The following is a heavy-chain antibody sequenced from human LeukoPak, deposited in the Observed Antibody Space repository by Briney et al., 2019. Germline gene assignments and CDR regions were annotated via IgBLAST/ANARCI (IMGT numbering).Heavy chain of an antibody. CDR1: GFTFSSYS. Sequence: GGSLRLSCAASGFTFSSYSMNWVRQAPGKGLEWVSSISSSSSYIYYADSVKGRFTISRDNAKNSLYLQMNSLRAEDTAVYYCARSFLRRQLACSAPWAQETLVTVSS. J-gene: IGHJ5*02. CDR2: ISSSSSYI. D-gene: IGHD6-13*01. CDR3: ARSFLRRQLACSAP. V-gene: IGHV3-21*01.